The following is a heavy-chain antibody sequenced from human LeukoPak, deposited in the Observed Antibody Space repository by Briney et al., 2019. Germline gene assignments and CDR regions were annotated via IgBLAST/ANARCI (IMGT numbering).Heavy chain of an antibody. CDR3: ARGSGWYVSDY. CDR1: GFTFSNYA. D-gene: IGHD6-19*01. V-gene: IGHV3-23*01. Sequence: PGASPRLSCAASGFTFSNYAMSWVRQAPGKGLEWASSISASGDSAYFADSVKGRFTISRDNSRNTLYLQMNSLRAEDTAVYYCARGSGWYVSDYWGQGTLVTVSS. J-gene: IGHJ4*02. CDR2: ISASGDSA.